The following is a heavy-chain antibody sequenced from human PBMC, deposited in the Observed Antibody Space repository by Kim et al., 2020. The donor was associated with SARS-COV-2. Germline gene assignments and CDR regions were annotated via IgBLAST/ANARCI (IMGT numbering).Heavy chain of an antibody. J-gene: IGHJ4*02. CDR2: IYHSGST. Sequence: SETLSLTCAVSGGSISSGGYSWSWIQQPPGKGLEWIGYIYHSGSTYYNPSLKSRVTISVDRSKNQFSLKLSSVTAADTAVYYCAREGAYFDYWGQGTLVT. D-gene: IGHD3-16*01. V-gene: IGHV4-30-2*01. CDR1: GGSISSGGYS. CDR3: AREGAYFDY.